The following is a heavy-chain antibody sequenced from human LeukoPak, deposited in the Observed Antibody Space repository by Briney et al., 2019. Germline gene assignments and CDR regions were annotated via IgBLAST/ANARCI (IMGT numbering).Heavy chain of an antibody. CDR2: IKQDGSEK. J-gene: IGHJ4*02. D-gene: IGHD3-10*01. CDR1: GFTFSSYW. CDR3: ARDNSPYYYGLGGAPDY. Sequence: GGSLRLSCAASGFTFSSYWMSWVRQAPGKGLEWVANIKQDGSEKYYVDSVKGRFTISRDNAKNSLYLQMNSLRAEDTAVYYCARDNSPYYYGLGGAPDYWGQGTLVTVSS. V-gene: IGHV3-7*01.